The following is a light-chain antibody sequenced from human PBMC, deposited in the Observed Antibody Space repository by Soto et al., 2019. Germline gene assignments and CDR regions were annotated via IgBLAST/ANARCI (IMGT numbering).Light chain of an antibody. CDR1: QTISSW. V-gene: IGKV1-6*01. CDR2: GAS. J-gene: IGKJ1*01. CDR3: LQEYNYPWT. Sequence: IQMTQSPSTLSVSVGDRVTITCRASQTISSWLAWYQQKPGKAPTLLIYGASRLEAGVPARFSGSRSGTDFTLTISSLQPEDFATYYCLQEYNYPWTFGQGTKVDI.